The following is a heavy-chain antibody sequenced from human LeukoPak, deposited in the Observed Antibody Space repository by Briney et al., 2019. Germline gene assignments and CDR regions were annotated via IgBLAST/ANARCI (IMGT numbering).Heavy chain of an antibody. CDR2: INSDGTTT. D-gene: IGHD6-13*01. CDR3: ARENSNTGAFDI. Sequence: GGSLGLSCAASGFTFSSYWMYWVRQAPGKGLVWVSRINSDGTTTNYADSVKGRFTISRDNAKNTLYLQMNSLRAEDTAVYYCARENSNTGAFDIWGQGTMVTVSS. J-gene: IGHJ3*02. CDR1: GFTFSSYW. V-gene: IGHV3-74*01.